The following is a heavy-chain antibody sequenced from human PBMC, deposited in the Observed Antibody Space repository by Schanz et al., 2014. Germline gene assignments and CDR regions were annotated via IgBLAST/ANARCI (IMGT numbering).Heavy chain of an antibody. CDR3: AKGMGYCSGGTCYDYYYYGLDV. V-gene: IGHV3-23*04. CDR2: LSGSGGST. Sequence: EVQLVESGGGLVKPGGSLRLSCAASGFTFSSYAMSWVRQAPGKGLEWVSALSGSGGSTYYADSVKGRFTISRDNSKNTLYLQMNSLSADDTAVFYCAKGMGYCSGGTCYDYYYYGLDVWGQGTTVTVSS. D-gene: IGHD2-15*01. J-gene: IGHJ6*02. CDR1: GFTFSSYA.